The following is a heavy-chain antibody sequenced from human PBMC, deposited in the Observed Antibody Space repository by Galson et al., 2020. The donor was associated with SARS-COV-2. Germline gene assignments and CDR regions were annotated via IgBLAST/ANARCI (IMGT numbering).Heavy chain of an antibody. D-gene: IGHD2-21*02. CDR2: IYHSGYI. J-gene: IGHJ6*03. CDR1: GGSISSSDW. Sequence: SETLSLTCAVSGGSISSSDWWGWVRQSPGKGLEWIGEIYHSGYINYNPSLKSRVTMSVDTSKNQFSLKLNSVTAADTALYYCSRIIVTAYYCSYMDVWGKGTAVTVSS. V-gene: IGHV4-4*02. CDR3: SRIIVTAYYCSYMDV.